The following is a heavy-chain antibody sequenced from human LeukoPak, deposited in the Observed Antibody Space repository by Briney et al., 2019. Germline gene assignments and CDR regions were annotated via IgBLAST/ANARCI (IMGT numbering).Heavy chain of an antibody. Sequence: GASVKVSCKASGGTLSTSAISWVRRAPGQGLEWMGGIIPMFGTPNYAQKFQGGVTVTTDASTNTAYMELSSLRSEDTAVYYCARARGYSYSSPFDYWGQGTLVTVSS. CDR3: ARARGYSYSSPFDY. D-gene: IGHD5-18*01. J-gene: IGHJ4*02. CDR2: IIPMFGTP. V-gene: IGHV1-69*05. CDR1: GGTLSTSA.